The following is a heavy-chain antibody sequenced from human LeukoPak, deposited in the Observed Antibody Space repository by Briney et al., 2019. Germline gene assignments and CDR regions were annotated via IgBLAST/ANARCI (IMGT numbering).Heavy chain of an antibody. J-gene: IGHJ4*02. Sequence: GGSLRLSCAASGFTFSSYWMSWVRQAPGKGLEWVANIKQDGSEKYYVDSVKGRFTISRDNAKNSLYLQMNSLRAEDTAVYYCARVRLGRSSWYPLNSFDYWGQGTLVTVSS. V-gene: IGHV3-7*01. CDR3: ARVRLGRSSWYPLNSFDY. CDR1: GFTFSSYW. CDR2: IKQDGSEK. D-gene: IGHD6-13*01.